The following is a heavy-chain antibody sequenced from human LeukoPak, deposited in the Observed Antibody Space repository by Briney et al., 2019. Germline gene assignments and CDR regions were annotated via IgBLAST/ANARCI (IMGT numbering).Heavy chain of an antibody. D-gene: IGHD2-15*01. Sequence: SETLSLTCAVSGYFISSGYYWGWIRQPPGKGLEWIGTIYHSGSTYYTPSLKSRVTTSVDTSKNQFSLKLTSVTAADTAVYYCVRGYCGGGTCNPDVFEIWGQGTMVIVSS. CDR2: IYHSGST. V-gene: IGHV4-38-2*01. CDR1: GYFISSGYY. J-gene: IGHJ3*02. CDR3: VRGYCGGGTCNPDVFEI.